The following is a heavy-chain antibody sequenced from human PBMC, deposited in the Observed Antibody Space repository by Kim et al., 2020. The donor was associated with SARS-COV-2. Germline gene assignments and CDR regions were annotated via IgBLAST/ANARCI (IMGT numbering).Heavy chain of an antibody. Sequence: GGSLRLSCAASGFTFSSYWMSWVRQAPGKGLEWVANIKQDGSDKYYVDSVKGRFTISRDNAKNSLYLQINSMTAEATAEYYCGRDLLQPHLDYHYYMDV. CDR3: GRDLLQPHLDYHYYMDV. J-gene: IGHJ6*03. D-gene: IGHD3-10*01. CDR1: GFTFSSYW. V-gene: IGHV3-7*01. CDR2: IKQDGSDK.